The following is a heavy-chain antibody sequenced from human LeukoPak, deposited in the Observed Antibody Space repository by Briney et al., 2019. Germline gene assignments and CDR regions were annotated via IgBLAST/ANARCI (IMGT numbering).Heavy chain of an antibody. V-gene: IGHV4-34*01. CDR2: INHSGST. J-gene: IGHJ4*02. CDR3: ARGRGLVYSYGRFDY. CDR1: GGSFSGYY. Sequence: PSETLSFTCAVYGGSFSGYYWSWIRQPPGKGLEWIGEINHSGSTNYNPSLKSRVTISVDTSKNQLSLKLSSVTAADTAVYYCARGRGLVYSYGRFDYWGQGTLVTVSS. D-gene: IGHD5-18*01.